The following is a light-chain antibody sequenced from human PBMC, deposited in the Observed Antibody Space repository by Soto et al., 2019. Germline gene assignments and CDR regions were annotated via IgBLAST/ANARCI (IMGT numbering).Light chain of an antibody. CDR3: SSYASSSSYV. V-gene: IGLV2-14*01. CDR1: SSDVGGYNH. Sequence: QSVPTQPASVSGSPGQSITISCTGTSSDVGGYNHVSWYQIHPGKAPKLIIYEVTSRPSGVSYRFSGSKSGNLASLTISGLQAEDEADYYCSSYASSSSYVFGGGTKVTVL. J-gene: IGLJ1*01. CDR2: EVT.